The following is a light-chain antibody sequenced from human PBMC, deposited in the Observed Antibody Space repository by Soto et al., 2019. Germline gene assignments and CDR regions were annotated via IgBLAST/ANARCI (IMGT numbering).Light chain of an antibody. V-gene: IGKV1-39*01. CDR3: QQNYNTPIT. J-gene: IGKJ5*01. Sequence: SQITEIQSSLSASVGDEFTTTCRASQSISRYLNWYQQKPGKAPKLLIYAASSLQSGAPSRLSGSGSGTDFTLTISSLQPEDFTTYYCQQNYNTPITFGQGTRLEIK. CDR1: QSISRY. CDR2: AAS.